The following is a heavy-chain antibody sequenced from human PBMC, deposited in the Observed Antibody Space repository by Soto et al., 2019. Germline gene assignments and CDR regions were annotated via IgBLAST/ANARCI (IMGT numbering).Heavy chain of an antibody. CDR1: GYTFNSHG. V-gene: IGHV1-18*04. CDR3: ARWRSNYDSSEDLDY. CDR2: INSYNGHT. J-gene: IGHJ4*02. Sequence: ASVKVSCKAFGYTFNSHGISWVRHAPGQGLEWMGWINSYNGHTNYAQKLQGRVTMTTDTSASTAYLELRSLRSDDTAVYYCARWRSNYDSSEDLDYWGQGTLVTVSS. D-gene: IGHD3-22*01.